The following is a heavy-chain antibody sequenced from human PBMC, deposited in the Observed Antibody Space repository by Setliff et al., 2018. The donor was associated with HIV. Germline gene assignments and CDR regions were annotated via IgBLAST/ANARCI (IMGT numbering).Heavy chain of an antibody. D-gene: IGHD4-17*01. Sequence: VKVSCKASGYTFTDYHMHWVRQAPGQGLEWMGRINRDNGGIDYAQKFQGRVTVTRDTSISTAYMELGGLRSDDTAVYYCARNYGADSNYFDYWGQGTLVTVSS. CDR3: ARNYGADSNYFDY. V-gene: IGHV1-2*06. CDR2: INRDNGGI. J-gene: IGHJ4*02. CDR1: GYTFTDYH.